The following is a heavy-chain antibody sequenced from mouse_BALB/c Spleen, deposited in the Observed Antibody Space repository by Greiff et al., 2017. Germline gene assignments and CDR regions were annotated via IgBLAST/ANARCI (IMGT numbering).Heavy chain of an antibody. J-gene: IGHJ3*01. CDR1: GFSLTSYG. V-gene: IGHV2-2*02. CDR2: IWSGGST. CDR3: ARLLLPY. Sequence: VMLVESGPGLVQPSQSLSITCTVSGFSLTSYGVHWVRQSPGKGLEWLGVIWSGGSTDYNAAFISRLSISKDNSKSQVFFKMNSLQANDTAIYYCARLLLPYWGQGTLVTVSA. D-gene: IGHD1-1*01.